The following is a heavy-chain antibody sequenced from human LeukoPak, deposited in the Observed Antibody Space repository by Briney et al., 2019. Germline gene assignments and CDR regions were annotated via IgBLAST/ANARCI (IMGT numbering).Heavy chain of an antibody. V-gene: IGHV1-69*05. CDR2: SIPSFGTA. J-gene: IGHJ6*03. CDR1: GGTFSNYA. Sequence: ASVKVSCKASGGTFSNYASSWVRQARGQGLEWMGGSIPSFGTANFAQKFQGRVTITTDECTSTAYMELSSLRSEDTAVYYCARDSLEYSSSAPKWRDYYYYMDVWGKGTTVTVSS. CDR3: ARDSLEYSSSAPKWRDYYYYMDV. D-gene: IGHD6-6*01.